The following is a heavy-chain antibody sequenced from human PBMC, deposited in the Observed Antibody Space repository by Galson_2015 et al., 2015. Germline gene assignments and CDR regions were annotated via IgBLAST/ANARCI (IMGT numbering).Heavy chain of an antibody. CDR3: AKDVPSGPWIQLWQVFDY. CDR2: ISGSGGST. Sequence: SLRLSCAASGFTFSSYAMSWVRQAPGKGLEWVSAISGSGGSTYYADSVKGRFTISRDNSKNTLYLQMNSLRAEDTAVYYCAKDVPSGPWIQLWQVFDYWGQGTLVTVSS. V-gene: IGHV3-23*01. D-gene: IGHD5-18*01. J-gene: IGHJ4*02. CDR1: GFTFSSYA.